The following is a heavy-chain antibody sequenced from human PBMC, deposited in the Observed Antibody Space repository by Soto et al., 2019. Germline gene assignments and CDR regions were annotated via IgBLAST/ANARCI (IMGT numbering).Heavy chain of an antibody. J-gene: IGHJ6*03. CDR3: ARVNFGAASTGVTIFGVATTDYYYMDV. D-gene: IGHD3-3*01. CDR1: GYTFTSYD. V-gene: IGHV1-8*01. CDR2: MNPNSGNT. Sequence: ASVKVSCKASGYTFTSYDINWVRQATGQGLEWMGWMNPNSGNTGYAQKFQGRVTMTRNTSISTAYMELSSLRSEDTAVYYCARVNFGAASTGVTIFGVATTDYYYMDVWGKGTTVTVSS.